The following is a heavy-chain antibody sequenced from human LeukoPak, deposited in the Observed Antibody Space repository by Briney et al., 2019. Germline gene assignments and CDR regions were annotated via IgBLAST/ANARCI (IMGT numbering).Heavy chain of an antibody. J-gene: IGHJ6*02. V-gene: IGHV4-61*08. CDR2: IYYSGST. D-gene: IGHD2-2*01. Sequence: PSETLSLTCTVSGGSISSGGYYWSWIRQHPGKGLEWIGYIYYSGSTNYNPSLKSRVTISVDTSKNQFSLKLSSVAAADTAVYYCARENDVTGNALDVWGQGTTVTVSS. CDR3: ARENDVTGNALDV. CDR1: GGSISSGGYY.